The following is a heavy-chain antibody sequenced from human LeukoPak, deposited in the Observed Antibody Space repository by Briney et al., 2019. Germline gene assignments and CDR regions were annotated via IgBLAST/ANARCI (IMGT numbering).Heavy chain of an antibody. Sequence: GGSLRLSCAASGFTFSSYGMSWVRQAPGQGLEWVSGVTASGGTTYFADSVKGRFTLSRDNSKNTLYLQMNSLRAEDTALYYCAKSPRGDSSGYYFDYWGQGSLVTVSS. CDR3: AKSPRGDSSGYYFDY. D-gene: IGHD3-22*01. CDR1: GFTFSSYG. J-gene: IGHJ4*02. V-gene: IGHV3-23*01. CDR2: VTASGGTT.